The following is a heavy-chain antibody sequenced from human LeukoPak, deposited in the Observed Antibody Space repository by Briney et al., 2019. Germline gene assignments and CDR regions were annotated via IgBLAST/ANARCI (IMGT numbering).Heavy chain of an antibody. D-gene: IGHD2-2*01. CDR3: ARANRQYWSSGSYWYFDL. J-gene: IGHJ2*01. CDR1: GFTFSSYA. V-gene: IGHV3-23*01. Sequence: GGSLRLSCAASGFTFSSYAMSWVRQAPGKGLEWVSAISGSGGSTYYADSVKGRFTISRDNSKNTLYLQMNSLRAEDTAVYYCARANRQYWSSGSYWYFDLWGRGTLVTVSS. CDR2: ISGSGGST.